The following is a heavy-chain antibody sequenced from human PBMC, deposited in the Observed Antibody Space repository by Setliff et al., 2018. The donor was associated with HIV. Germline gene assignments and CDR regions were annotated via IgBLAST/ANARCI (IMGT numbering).Heavy chain of an antibody. CDR1: GGSISYYY. J-gene: IGHJ4*02. CDR3: AASSGWQRGDY. D-gene: IGHD6-19*01. Sequence: SETLSLTCTVSGGSISYYYWSWIRQPAGKGLEWIGRVYASGSTNYNPSLKSRATMSVDTSNNQFSLKLSSVTAADTAVYYCAASSGWQRGDYWGQGMLVTVSS. CDR2: VYASGST. V-gene: IGHV4-4*07.